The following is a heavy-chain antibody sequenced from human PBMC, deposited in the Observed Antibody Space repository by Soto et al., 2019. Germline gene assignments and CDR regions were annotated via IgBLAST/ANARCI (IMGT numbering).Heavy chain of an antibody. Sequence: GASVKVSCKASGGTFSSYAISWVRQAPGQGLEWMRGIIPIFGTANYAQKFQGRVTITADESTSTAYMELSSLRSEDTAVYYCARVRSSGSGYYDDYYYYGMDVWGQGTTVTVSS. CDR1: GGTFSSYA. J-gene: IGHJ6*02. V-gene: IGHV1-69*13. D-gene: IGHD3-22*01. CDR2: IIPIFGTA. CDR3: ARVRSSGSGYYDDYYYYGMDV.